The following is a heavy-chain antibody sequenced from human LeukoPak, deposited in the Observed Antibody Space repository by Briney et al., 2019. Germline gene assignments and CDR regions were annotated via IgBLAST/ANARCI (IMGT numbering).Heavy chain of an antibody. J-gene: IGHJ5*02. CDR2: MCHSGST. D-gene: IGHD4-23*01. CDR3: AKQRPTVVTHLDT. Sequence: SETLSLICAVSGYSINSGYYWCWLRQPPGKGLDWIARMCHSGSTYYNPSLKSRVTISVDTSKNQFSLRLSSVTAAATAVYYCAKQRPTVVTHLDTWGQGTLVTVSS. CDR1: GYSINSGYY. V-gene: IGHV4-38-2*01.